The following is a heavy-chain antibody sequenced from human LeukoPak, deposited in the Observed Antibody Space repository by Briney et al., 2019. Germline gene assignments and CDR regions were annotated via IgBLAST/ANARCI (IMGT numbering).Heavy chain of an antibody. CDR3: AKATSRWLQSGGY. D-gene: IGHD5-24*01. CDR2: ISSSSSSI. V-gene: IGHV3-48*04. Sequence: GGSLRLSCVASGFTFSISSMSWVRQAPGKGLEWVSYISSSSSSIYDADSVRGRFTISRDNAKNSLYLQMNSLRAEDTAVYYCAKATSRWLQSGGYWGQGTLVTVSS. J-gene: IGHJ4*02. CDR1: GFTFSISS.